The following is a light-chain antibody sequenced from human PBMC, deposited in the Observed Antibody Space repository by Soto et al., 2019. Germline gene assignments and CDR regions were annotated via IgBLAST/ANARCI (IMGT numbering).Light chain of an antibody. CDR2: STS. CDR3: LFFYGGTWV. CDR1: TGAVTSGYY. Sequence: QAVVTQEPSLTVSPGGTVTLTCGSSTGAVTSGYYPNWFQQKPGQAPRVLIYSTSIKHSWTPARFSVSLLGGKAALTLSGLLPEDDAVYYCLFFYGGTWVFGGGTKLTVL. J-gene: IGLJ3*02. V-gene: IGLV7-43*01.